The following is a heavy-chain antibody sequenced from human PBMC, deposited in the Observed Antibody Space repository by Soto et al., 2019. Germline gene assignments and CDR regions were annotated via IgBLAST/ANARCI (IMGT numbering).Heavy chain of an antibody. CDR3: AVAVAGTGGYYYYGMDV. D-gene: IGHD6-19*01. J-gene: IGHJ6*02. CDR2: IIPIFGTA. V-gene: IGHV1-69*13. Sequence: GASVKVSCKASGGTFSSYAISWVRQAPGQGLEWMGGIIPIFGTANYAQKFQGRVTITADESTSTAYMELSSLRSEDTAVYYCAVAVAGTGGYYYYGMDVWGQGTTVTVSS. CDR1: GGTFSSYA.